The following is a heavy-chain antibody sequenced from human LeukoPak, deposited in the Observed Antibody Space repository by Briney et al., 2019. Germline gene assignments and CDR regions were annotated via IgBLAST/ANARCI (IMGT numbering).Heavy chain of an antibody. Sequence: GGSLRLSCAASGFTFSSYEMTWVRQAPGKGLEWVSNISSSDTTIHYAHSVKGRFTISRDNAGNSLYLQMNSLRAEDTAVYYCARSRRDNYYYYYGMDVWGQGTTVTVSS. CDR1: GFTFSSYE. CDR2: ISSSDTTI. D-gene: IGHD5-24*01. CDR3: ARSRRDNYYYYYGMDV. J-gene: IGHJ6*02. V-gene: IGHV3-48*03.